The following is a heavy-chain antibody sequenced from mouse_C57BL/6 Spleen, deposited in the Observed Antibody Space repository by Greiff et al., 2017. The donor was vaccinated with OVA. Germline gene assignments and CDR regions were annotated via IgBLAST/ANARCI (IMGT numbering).Heavy chain of an antibody. V-gene: IGHV1-72*01. D-gene: IGHD2-1*01. CDR1: GYTFTSCW. J-gene: IGHJ4*01. CDR2: IDTNSGGT. CDR3: TMAADGNYGGYAIDD. Sequence: QVQLQQPGAELVKPGASVKLSCKDSGYTFTSCWMHWVKQRPGRGLEWIGRIDTNSGGTKYSEKFKGKATLTVDKPSSTAYMQLSSLTSEDSAVYYCTMAADGNYGGYAIDDWGKGTSVTVSS.